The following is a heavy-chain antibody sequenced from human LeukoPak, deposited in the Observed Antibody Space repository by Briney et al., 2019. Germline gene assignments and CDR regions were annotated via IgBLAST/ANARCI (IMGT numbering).Heavy chain of an antibody. Sequence: LTCTVSGYSISSGYYWGWIRQPPGKGLEGFSYISSSGSTAYYADSVKGRFTISRDNAKNSLYLQMNSLRAEDTAVYYCARESGYSYGCFYYWGQGTLVTVSS. CDR3: ARESGYSYGCFYY. J-gene: IGHJ4*02. CDR1: GYSISSGYY. D-gene: IGHD5-18*01. V-gene: IGHV3-11*04. CDR2: ISSSGSTA.